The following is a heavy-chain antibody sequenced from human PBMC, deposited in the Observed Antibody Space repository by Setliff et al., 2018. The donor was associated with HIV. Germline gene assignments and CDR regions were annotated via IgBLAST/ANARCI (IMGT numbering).Heavy chain of an antibody. CDR1: GFTFSSYA. Sequence: GGSLRLSCAASGFTFSSYAMHWVRQAPGKGLEYVSAISSNGGSTYYANSVKGRFTISRDNSKNTLFLQMNSLRPEDMAVYHCARGPGYFDYVWGTYHTLDYFESWGQGTLVTVSS. D-gene: IGHD3-16*02. CDR2: ISSNGGST. J-gene: IGHJ4*02. CDR3: ARGPGYFDYVWGTYHTLDYFES. V-gene: IGHV3-64*01.